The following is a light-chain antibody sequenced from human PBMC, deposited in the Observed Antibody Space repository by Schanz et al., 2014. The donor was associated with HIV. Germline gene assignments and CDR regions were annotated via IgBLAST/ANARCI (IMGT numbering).Light chain of an antibody. CDR2: ATS. J-gene: IGKJ4*01. Sequence: EIVLTQSPGSLSLSPGGRATLSCGASQRLSSSYLAWYQQKRDQTPRLVIYATSTRAAGIPERFSGTGSGTDFTLTITRLEPEDFAVYYCQYFGNSGGTFGGGTKVEIK. CDR1: QRLSSSY. V-gene: IGKV3-20*01. CDR3: QYFGNSGGT.